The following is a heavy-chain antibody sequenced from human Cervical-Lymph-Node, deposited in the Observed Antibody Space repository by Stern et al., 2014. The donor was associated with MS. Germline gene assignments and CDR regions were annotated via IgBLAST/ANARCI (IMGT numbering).Heavy chain of an antibody. CDR1: GYTFNNYN. V-gene: IGHV1-8*01. J-gene: IGHJ6*02. Sequence: VQLVESGAEVKKPGASVKVSCKASGYTFNNYNIDWVRQAPGQGLEWMGWMNPNSGNKGDAQRFQGRVTMTRDTSTSTAYMELSSLKAEDTAVYYCARVRFYGSGIYYALGDGMDVWGQGTTVTVSS. CDR2: MNPNSGNK. CDR3: ARVRFYGSGIYYALGDGMDV. D-gene: IGHD3-10*01.